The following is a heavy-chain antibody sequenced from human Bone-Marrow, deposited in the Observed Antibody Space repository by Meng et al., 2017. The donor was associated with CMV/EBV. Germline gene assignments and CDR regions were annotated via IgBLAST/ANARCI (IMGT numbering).Heavy chain of an antibody. CDR1: GFTFSSYA. CDR3: AGASSGYYFYFDY. J-gene: IGHJ4*02. Sequence: CAASGFTFSSYAMSWVRQAPGKGLEWVSAISGSGGSTYYADSVKGRFTISRDNSKNTLYLQMNSLRAEDTAVYYCAGASSGYYFYFDYWGQGTLVTVSS. CDR2: ISGSGGST. V-gene: IGHV3-23*01. D-gene: IGHD3-22*01.